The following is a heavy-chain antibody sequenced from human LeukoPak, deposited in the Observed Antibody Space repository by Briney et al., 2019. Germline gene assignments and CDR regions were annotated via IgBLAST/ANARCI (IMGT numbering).Heavy chain of an antibody. J-gene: IGHJ3*02. Sequence: ASVKVSCKASGYTFTSYAMNWVRQAPGQGLEWMGWINTNTGNPTYAQGFTGRFVFSLDTSVSTAYLQISSLKAEDTAVYYRARHLYYDILTGFPALAFDIWGQGTMVTVSS. V-gene: IGHV7-4-1*02. CDR3: ARHLYYDILTGFPALAFDI. D-gene: IGHD3-9*01. CDR2: INTNTGNP. CDR1: GYTFTSYA.